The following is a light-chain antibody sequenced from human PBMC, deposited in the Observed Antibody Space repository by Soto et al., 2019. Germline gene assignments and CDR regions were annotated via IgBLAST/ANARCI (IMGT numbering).Light chain of an antibody. CDR3: CSYAGGPYV. Sequence: QSVLTQPRSVSGSPGQSVTVSCTGASSDVGAYNYVSWYQQHPGKAPKVMIYDVTKRPSGVPDRFSGSKSGNTASLTISGLQADDEADYYCCSYAGGPYVFGTGTKLTVL. CDR2: DVT. J-gene: IGLJ1*01. V-gene: IGLV2-11*01. CDR1: SSDVGAYNY.